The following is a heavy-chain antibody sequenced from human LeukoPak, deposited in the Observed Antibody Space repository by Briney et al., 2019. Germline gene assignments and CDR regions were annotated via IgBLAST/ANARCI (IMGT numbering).Heavy chain of an antibody. D-gene: IGHD6-13*01. J-gene: IGHJ4*02. Sequence: ASVKVSCKASGYTFTSYYMHWVRQAPGQGLEWMGIINPSGGSTSYAQKFQGRVTMTRDMSTSTVYMELSSLRSEDTAVYYCATSASGWYGDNWGQGTRVTVSS. CDR3: ATSASGWYGDN. CDR1: GYTFTSYY. V-gene: IGHV1-46*01. CDR2: INPSGGST.